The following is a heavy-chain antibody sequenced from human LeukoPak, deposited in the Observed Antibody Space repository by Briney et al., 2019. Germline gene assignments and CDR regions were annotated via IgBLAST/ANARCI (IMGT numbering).Heavy chain of an antibody. V-gene: IGHV4-59*01. Sequence: SETLSLTCTVSGGSISSYYWSWIRQPPGKGLEWIGYIYYSGSTNYNPSLKSRVTISVGTSKNQFSLKLSSVTAADTAVYYCARDCSSTSCYDAFDIWGQGTMVTVSS. J-gene: IGHJ3*02. CDR1: GGSISSYY. CDR2: IYYSGST. D-gene: IGHD2-2*01. CDR3: ARDCSSTSCYDAFDI.